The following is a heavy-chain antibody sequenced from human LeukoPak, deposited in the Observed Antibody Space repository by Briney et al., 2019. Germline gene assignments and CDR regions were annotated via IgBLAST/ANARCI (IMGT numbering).Heavy chain of an antibody. D-gene: IGHD6-19*01. Sequence: GGSLRLSCAASGFTFDDYAMSWVRQAPGKGLEWVSAISGSGGSTYYADSVKGRFTISRDNSKNTLYLQMNSLRAEDTAVYYCAKARAVAGIPPFDYWGQGTLVTVSS. V-gene: IGHV3-23*01. J-gene: IGHJ4*02. CDR3: AKARAVAGIPPFDY. CDR2: ISGSGGST. CDR1: GFTFDDYA.